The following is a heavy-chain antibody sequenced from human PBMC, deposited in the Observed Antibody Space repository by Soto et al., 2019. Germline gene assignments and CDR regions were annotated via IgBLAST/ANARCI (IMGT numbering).Heavy chain of an antibody. CDR2: IYHSGST. CDR3: AASSGWWRLDY. J-gene: IGHJ4*02. V-gene: IGHV4-4*02. CDR1: GASISNGFW. D-gene: IGHD6-19*01. Sequence: QVQLQESGPGLVKPSGTLSLTCAVSGASISNGFWWSWVRQPPGKGLEWIGEIYHSGSTNHNPSLKSLVTISPDKSNNQLSLRLTSVTAPDTAVYYCAASSGWWRLDYWGQGTLVTVSS.